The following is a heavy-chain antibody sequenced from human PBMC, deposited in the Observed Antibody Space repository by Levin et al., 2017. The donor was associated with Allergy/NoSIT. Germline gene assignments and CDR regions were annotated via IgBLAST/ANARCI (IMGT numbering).Heavy chain of an antibody. CDR1: GFSFSSSS. Sequence: PSQTLSLTCAASGFSFSSSSMNWVRQAPGKGLEWVASISTFGGDIYSADSVKGRFTISRDNAKNSLYLLMNSLRVEDTAGYYCARGEWIQLWFGQRYYYGLDVWGQGTTVTVS. V-gene: IGHV3-21*01. CDR2: ISTFGGDI. CDR3: ARGEWIQLWFGQRYYYGLDV. J-gene: IGHJ6*02. D-gene: IGHD5-18*01.